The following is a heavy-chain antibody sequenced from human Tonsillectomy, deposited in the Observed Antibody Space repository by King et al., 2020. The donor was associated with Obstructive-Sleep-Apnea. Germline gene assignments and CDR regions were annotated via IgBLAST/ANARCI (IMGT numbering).Heavy chain of an antibody. CDR1: GFTFSSYA. J-gene: IGHJ4*02. CDR3: AKDFSYYDILTGYLDY. D-gene: IGHD3-9*01. Sequence: VQLVESGGGLVQPGGSLRLSCAASGFTFSSYAMSWVRQAPGKGLEWVSASSGSGGSTYYADSVKGRFTISRDNSKNTLYLQMNSLRAEDTAVYYCAKDFSYYDILTGYLDYWGQGTLVTVSS. CDR2: SSGSGGST. V-gene: IGHV3-23*04.